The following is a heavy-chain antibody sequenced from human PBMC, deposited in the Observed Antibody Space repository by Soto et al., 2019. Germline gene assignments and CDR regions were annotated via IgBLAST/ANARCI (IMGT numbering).Heavy chain of an antibody. Sequence: TSETLSLTCIVSGGSISSGDYYWSWIRQPPGKGLEWIGYIYYSGSTYYNPSLKSRVTISVDTSKNQFSLKLSSVTAADTAVYYCARYYDSSGGDWFDPWGRGTLVTVSS. CDR2: IYYSGST. CDR1: GGSISSGDYY. CDR3: ARYYDSSGGDWFDP. J-gene: IGHJ5*02. V-gene: IGHV4-30-4*01. D-gene: IGHD3-22*01.